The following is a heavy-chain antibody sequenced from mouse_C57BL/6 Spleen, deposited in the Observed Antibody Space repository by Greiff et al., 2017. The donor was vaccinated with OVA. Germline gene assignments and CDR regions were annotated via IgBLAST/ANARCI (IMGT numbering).Heavy chain of an antibody. Sequence: QVQLKQSGPELVKPGASVKISCKASGYAFSSSWMNWVKQRPGKGLEWIGRIYPGDGDTNYNGKFKGKATLTADKSSSTAYMQLSSLTSEDSAVYFCAREGTTVVAEGFAYWGQGTLVTVSA. CDR3: AREGTTVVAEGFAY. D-gene: IGHD1-1*01. CDR1: GYAFSSSW. CDR2: IYPGDGDT. V-gene: IGHV1-82*01. J-gene: IGHJ3*01.